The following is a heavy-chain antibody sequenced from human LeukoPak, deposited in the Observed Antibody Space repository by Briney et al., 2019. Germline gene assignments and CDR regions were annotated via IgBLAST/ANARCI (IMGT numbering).Heavy chain of an antibody. J-gene: IGHJ4*02. CDR1: RGSISGYY. D-gene: IGHD4-11*01. Sequence: PSETLSLTCTVSRGSISGYYWSWIRQPPGKGLEWTGYIYYSGSTNYNPSLKSRVTISIDTSKKQFSLKLSSVTAADTAVYYCARVDYSNPSYWGQGTLVTVSS. V-gene: IGHV4-59*01. CDR3: ARVDYSNPSY. CDR2: IYYSGST.